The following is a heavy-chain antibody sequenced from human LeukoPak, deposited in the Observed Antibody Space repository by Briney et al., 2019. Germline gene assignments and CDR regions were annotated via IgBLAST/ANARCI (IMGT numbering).Heavy chain of an antibody. CDR2: IYYSGST. J-gene: IGHJ4*02. CDR1: GGSISSSSYN. V-gene: IGHV4-39*07. CDR3: ARQYSGYDFPEYYFDY. D-gene: IGHD5-12*01. Sequence: SETLSLTCTVSGGSISSSSYNWGWIRQPPGKGLEWIGNIYYSGSTYYIPSLRSRVAISIDMSKNQFSLRLTSVTAADTAVYYCARQYSGYDFPEYYFDYWGQGTLVTVSS.